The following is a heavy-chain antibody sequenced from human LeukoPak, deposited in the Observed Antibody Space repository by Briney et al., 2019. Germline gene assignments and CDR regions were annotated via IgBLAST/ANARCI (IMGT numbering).Heavy chain of an antibody. J-gene: IGHJ4*02. D-gene: IGHD5-12*01. V-gene: IGHV3-73*01. CDR2: IRSKANSYAT. Sequence: GGSLRLSCAASGFTFSGSAMQWVRQASGKGLEWVGRIRSKANSYATAYAASVKGRFTISRDDSKNTAYLQMNSLKTEDTAVYYCTRWEGDGYKFPKYPKPFDYWGQGTLVTVSS. CDR1: GFTFSGSA. CDR3: TRWEGDGYKFPKYPKPFDY.